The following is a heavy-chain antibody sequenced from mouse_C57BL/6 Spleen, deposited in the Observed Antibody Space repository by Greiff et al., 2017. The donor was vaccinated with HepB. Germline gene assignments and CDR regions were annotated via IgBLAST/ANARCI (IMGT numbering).Heavy chain of an antibody. CDR2: IDPSDSET. V-gene: IGHV1-52*01. D-gene: IGHD1-1*01. Sequence: QVQLQQPGAELVRPGSSVKLSCKASGYTFTSYWMHWVKQRPIQGLEWIGNIDPSDSETHYNQKFKDKATLTVDKSSSTAYMQLSSLTSEDSAVYYCARRDYGRGGYYFDYWGQGTTLTVSS. J-gene: IGHJ2*01. CDR1: GYTFTSYW. CDR3: ARRDYGRGGYYFDY.